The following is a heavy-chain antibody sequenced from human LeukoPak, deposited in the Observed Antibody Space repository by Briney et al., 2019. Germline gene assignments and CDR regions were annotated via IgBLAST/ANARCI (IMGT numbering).Heavy chain of an antibody. J-gene: IGHJ4*02. D-gene: IGHD4-11*01. CDR3: ARVFWESSNYLRVYYFDY. V-gene: IGHV3-7*01. CDR2: IKQDGSEK. Sequence: PGGSLRLSSAASGFTFSSYWMSWVRQAPGKGLEWVANIKQDGSEKYYVDSVKGRFTISRDNAKNSLYLQMNSLRAEDTAVYYCARVFWESSNYLRVYYFDYWGQGTLVTVSS. CDR1: GFTFSSYW.